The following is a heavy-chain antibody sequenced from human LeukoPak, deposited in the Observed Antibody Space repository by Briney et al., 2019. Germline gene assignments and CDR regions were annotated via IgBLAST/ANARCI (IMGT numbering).Heavy chain of an antibody. CDR1: GFTFSSYG. Sequence: GGSLRLSCAASGFTFSSYGMHWVRQAPGKGLEWVAVISYDGSNKYYADSVKGRFTISRDNSKNTLYLQMNSLRAEDTAVYYCAKDQLLWFGENAFDIWGQGTMVTVSS. J-gene: IGHJ3*02. D-gene: IGHD3-10*01. V-gene: IGHV3-30*18. CDR3: AKDQLLWFGENAFDI. CDR2: ISYDGSNK.